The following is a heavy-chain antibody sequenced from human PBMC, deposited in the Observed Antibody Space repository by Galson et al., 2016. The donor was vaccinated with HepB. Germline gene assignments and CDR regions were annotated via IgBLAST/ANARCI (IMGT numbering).Heavy chain of an antibody. CDR3: AKWGSSAWYTDRYYFDY. V-gene: IGHV3-9*01. CDR2: ISWNRGSN. CDR1: GFTFHHYA. D-gene: IGHD6-19*01. J-gene: IGHJ4*02. Sequence: SLRLSCAASGFTFHHYAMHWVRQAPGRGLQWVSGISWNRGSNGYADSVKGRFTISRDTAKNSLYLQMNSLRAEDTALYYCAKWGSSAWYTDRYYFDYWGQGTLVTVSS.